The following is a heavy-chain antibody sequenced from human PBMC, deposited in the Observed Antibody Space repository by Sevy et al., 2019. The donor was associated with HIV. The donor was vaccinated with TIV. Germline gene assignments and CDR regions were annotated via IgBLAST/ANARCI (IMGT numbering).Heavy chain of an antibody. CDR1: GFTFSSYGLSSYS. J-gene: IGHJ6*02. V-gene: IGHV3-21*01. CDR3: GGDAGVGTSSYGMDV. D-gene: IGHD1-26*01. CDR2: ISSSSSYI. Sequence: GGSLRLSCAASGFTFSSYGLSSYSMNWVRQAPGKGLEWVSSISSSSSYIFYADSVKGRFTISRDNANNSVYLQVNSLGAEDTAVNYCGGDAGVGTSSYGMDVWGQGTTVTVSS.